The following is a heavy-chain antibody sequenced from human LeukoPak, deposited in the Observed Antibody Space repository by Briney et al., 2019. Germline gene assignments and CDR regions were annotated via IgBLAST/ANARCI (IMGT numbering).Heavy chain of an antibody. J-gene: IGHJ6*03. CDR1: GYTFISSG. CDR3: AREEWGNYYYMDV. Sequence: ASVKVSCKASGYTFISSGISWVRQAPGQGLEWMGWISGYNGDTNYVQNLQGRVTMTTDSSTSTAYMELRSLRSDDTAVYYCAREEWGNYYYMDVWGKGTTVTVSS. D-gene: IGHD3-16*01. V-gene: IGHV1-18*01. CDR2: ISGYNGDT.